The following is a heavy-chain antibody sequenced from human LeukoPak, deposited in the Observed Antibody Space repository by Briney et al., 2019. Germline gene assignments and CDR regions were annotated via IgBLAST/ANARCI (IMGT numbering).Heavy chain of an antibody. CDR2: ISYDGSNK. CDR1: GFTFRNYG. J-gene: IGHJ4*02. V-gene: IGHV3-30*18. D-gene: IGHD2-15*01. CDR3: ANGGYYSLDS. Sequence: GGSLRLSCAASGFTFRNYGMHWVRQAPGKGLEWVAVISYDGSNKYCADSVKGRFTISRDNSKNTLFLQTDSLRGEDTAVYYCANGGYYSLDSWGQGTLVTVSS.